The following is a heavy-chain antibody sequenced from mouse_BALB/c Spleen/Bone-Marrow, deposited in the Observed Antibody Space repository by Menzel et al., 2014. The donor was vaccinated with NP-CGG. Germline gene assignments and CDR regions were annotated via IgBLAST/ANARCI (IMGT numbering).Heavy chain of an antibody. V-gene: IGHV5-6-3*01. Sequence: EVKLVESGGGLVQPGGSLKRSCAASGFTFSSYGMSWVRQTPDKRLELVATINSNGGSTYYPDSVKGRFTISRDTAKNTLYLQMSSLKSEETAMYYCVRGNYGNYVDYFDFWGQGTTLTVSS. J-gene: IGHJ2*01. CDR2: INSNGGST. D-gene: IGHD2-1*01. CDR1: GFTFSSYG. CDR3: VRGNYGNYVDYFDF.